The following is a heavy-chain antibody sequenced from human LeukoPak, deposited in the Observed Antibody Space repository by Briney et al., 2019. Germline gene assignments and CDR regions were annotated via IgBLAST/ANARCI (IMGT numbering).Heavy chain of an antibody. CDR1: GFTFSDYY. V-gene: IGHV3-11*05. D-gene: IGHD1-14*01. CDR2: ISSSGDYR. Sequence: GGSLRLSCAASGFTFSDYYMSWIRQAPGKGPEWISNISSSGDYRNYADSVKGRFTISRDNAKNSLYLQMSSLRDDDTAVYYCATVPGLGYYGMDVWGQGTTVTVSS. CDR3: ATVPGLGYYGMDV. J-gene: IGHJ6*02.